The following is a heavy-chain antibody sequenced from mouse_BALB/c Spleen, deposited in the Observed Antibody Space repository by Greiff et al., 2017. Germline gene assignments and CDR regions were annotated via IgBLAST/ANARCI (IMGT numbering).Heavy chain of an antibody. J-gene: IGHJ2*01. Sequence: EVQLVESGGDLVKPGGSLKLSCAASGFTFSSYGLSWVRQTPDKRLEWVATISSGGSYTYYPDSVKGRFTISRDNAKNTLYLQMSSLKSEDTAMYYCARESRYDEGFDYWGQGTTLTVSA. CDR1: GFTFSSYG. CDR2: ISSGGSYT. D-gene: IGHD2-14*01. CDR3: ARESRYDEGFDY. V-gene: IGHV5-6*01.